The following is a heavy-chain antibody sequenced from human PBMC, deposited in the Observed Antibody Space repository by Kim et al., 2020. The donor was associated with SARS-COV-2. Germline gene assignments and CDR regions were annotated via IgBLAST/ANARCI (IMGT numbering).Heavy chain of an antibody. CDR1: GFTFSSYS. CDR2: ISSSSSYI. CDR3: ARENTMVRGPGFYYYYGMDV. J-gene: IGHJ6*02. V-gene: IGHV3-21*01. Sequence: GGSLRLSCAASGFTFSSYSMNWVRQAPGKGLEWVSSISSSSSYIYYADSVKGRFTISRDNAKNSLYLQMNSLRAEDTAVYYCARENTMVRGPGFYYYYGMDVWGQGTTVTVSS. D-gene: IGHD3-10*01.